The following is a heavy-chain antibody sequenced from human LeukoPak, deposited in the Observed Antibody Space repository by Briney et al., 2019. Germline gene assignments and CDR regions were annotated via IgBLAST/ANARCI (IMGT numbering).Heavy chain of an antibody. D-gene: IGHD6-13*01. CDR3: ASQQLVVKYFRH. CDR2: IYYSGST. CDR1: GGSISSYY. J-gene: IGHJ1*01. V-gene: IGHV4-59*01. Sequence: PSETLSLTCTVSGGSISSYYWSWIRQPPGKGLEWLGDIYYSGSTNYNPSLKSRVTISIDTSKNQFSLKLSSVTAADTAVYYCASQQLVVKYFRHWGQGTLVTVSS.